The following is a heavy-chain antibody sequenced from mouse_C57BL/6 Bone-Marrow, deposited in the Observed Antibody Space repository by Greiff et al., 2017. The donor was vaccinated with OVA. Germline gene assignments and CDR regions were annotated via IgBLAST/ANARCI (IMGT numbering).Heavy chain of an antibody. CDR2: IRSKSNNYAT. V-gene: IGHV10-1*01. D-gene: IGHD2-3*01. CDR3: VRQGGWLLSFAY. CDR1: GFSFNTYA. Sequence: EVQLVESGGGLVQPKGSLKLSCAASGFSFNTYAMNWVRQAPGKGLEWVARIRSKSNNYATYYADSVKDRFTISRDDSESMLYLQMNNLKTEDTAMYYCVRQGGWLLSFAYWGQGTLVTVSA. J-gene: IGHJ3*01.